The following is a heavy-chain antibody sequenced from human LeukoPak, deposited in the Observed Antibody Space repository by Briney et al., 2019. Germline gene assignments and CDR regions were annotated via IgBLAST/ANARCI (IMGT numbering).Heavy chain of an antibody. CDR1: GFTFSSYA. Sequence: PGGSLRLSCAASGFTFSSYAMHWVRQAPGKGLEWVAVISYDGSNKYYADSVKGRFTISRDNSKNTLYLQMNSLRAEDTAVCYCARSSSGFTMIVVVIDYWGQGTLVTVSS. J-gene: IGHJ4*02. CDR2: ISYDGSNK. D-gene: IGHD3-22*01. CDR3: ARSSSGFTMIVVVIDY. V-gene: IGHV3-30*04.